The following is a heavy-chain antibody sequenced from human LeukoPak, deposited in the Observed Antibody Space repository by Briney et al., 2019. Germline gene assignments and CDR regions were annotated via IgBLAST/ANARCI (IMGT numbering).Heavy chain of an antibody. CDR3: AKASSSGYYLDY. D-gene: IGHD3-22*01. V-gene: IGHV3-9*01. Sequence: GRSLRLSCAASGFTFDDYAMHWVRQAPGKGLEWVSGISWNSGSIGYADSVKGRFTISRDNAKNSLYLQMNSLRAEDTALYYCAKASSSGYYLDYWGQGTLVTVSS. J-gene: IGHJ4*02. CDR2: ISWNSGSI. CDR1: GFTFDDYA.